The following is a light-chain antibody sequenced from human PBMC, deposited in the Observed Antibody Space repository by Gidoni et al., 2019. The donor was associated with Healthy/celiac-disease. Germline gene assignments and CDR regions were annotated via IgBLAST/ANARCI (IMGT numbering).Light chain of an antibody. Sequence: QSVLTQPPPVSWAPGQRVTISCTGSSSNIGAGYDVHWYQQLPGTVPQLLIYGNSNRPAGVPERFSGSKYGTSASLAITGLQAEDEADYYCQSYDSSLSGYYVFGTGTKVTVL. V-gene: IGLV1-40*01. J-gene: IGLJ1*01. CDR2: GNS. CDR1: SSNIGAGYD. CDR3: QSYDSSLSGYYV.